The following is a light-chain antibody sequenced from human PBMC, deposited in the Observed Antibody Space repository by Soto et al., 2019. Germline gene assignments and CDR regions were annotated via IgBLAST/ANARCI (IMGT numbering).Light chain of an antibody. Sequence: EIVMTQSPDTLSVSPGEGATLSCSASQSVSSNLAWYQQKPGQAPRLLISGASTGATGIPARFSGSGSGTEFTLTISSLQSEDIAVYYCQQYNNWPPAITFGQGTRLEIK. CDR1: QSVSSN. CDR2: GAS. J-gene: IGKJ5*01. CDR3: QQYNNWPPAIT. V-gene: IGKV3-15*01.